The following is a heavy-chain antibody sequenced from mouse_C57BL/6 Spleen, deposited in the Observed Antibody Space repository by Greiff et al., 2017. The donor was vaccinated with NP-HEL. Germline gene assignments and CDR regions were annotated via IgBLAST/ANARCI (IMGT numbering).Heavy chain of an antibody. J-gene: IGHJ1*03. CDR2: ISYSGST. V-gene: IGHV3-1*01. Sequence: EVQLQQSGPGMVKPSQSLSLTCTVPGYSITSGYDWHWIRHFPGNKLEWMGYISYSGSTNYNPSLKSRISITHDTSKNHFFLKLNSVTTEDTATYYCARGYWYFDVWGTGTTVTVSS. CDR3: ARGYWYFDV. CDR1: GYSITSGYD.